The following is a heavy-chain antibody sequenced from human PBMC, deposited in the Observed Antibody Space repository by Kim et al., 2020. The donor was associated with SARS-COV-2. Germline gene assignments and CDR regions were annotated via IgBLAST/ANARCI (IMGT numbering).Heavy chain of an antibody. V-gene: IGHV1-69*13. D-gene: IGHD3-22*01. CDR1: GGTFSSYA. CDR2: IIPIFGTA. CDR3: ATHYYDSSGYYY. Sequence: SVKVSCKASGGTFSSYAISWVRQAPGQGLEWMGGIIPIFGTANYAQKFQGRVTITADESTSTAYMELSSLRSEDTAVYYCATHYYDSSGYYYWGQGTLVTVSS. J-gene: IGHJ4*02.